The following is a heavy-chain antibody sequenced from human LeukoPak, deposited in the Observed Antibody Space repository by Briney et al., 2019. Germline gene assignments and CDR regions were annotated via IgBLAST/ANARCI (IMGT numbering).Heavy chain of an antibody. Sequence: GGSLRLSCAASGFTFSSYGMHWVRQAPGKGLEWVAVIWYDGSNKYYADSVKGRFTISRDNSKNTLYLQMNSLRGEDTAFYHCARSSYDDSSGYIVYWGQGTLVTVSS. CDR3: ARSSYDDSSGYIVY. CDR2: IWYDGSNK. D-gene: IGHD3-22*01. V-gene: IGHV3-33*08. CDR1: GFTFSSYG. J-gene: IGHJ4*02.